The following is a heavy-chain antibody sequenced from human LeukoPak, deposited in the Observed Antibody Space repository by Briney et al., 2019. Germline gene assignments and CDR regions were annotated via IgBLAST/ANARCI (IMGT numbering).Heavy chain of an antibody. J-gene: IGHJ4*02. CDR2: ISSSSSYI. D-gene: IGHD2-2*01. CDR3: ARDLIVVVPAATDY. Sequence: GGSLRLSCAASGFTFSSYSMNWVRQAPGKGLEWVSSISSSSSYIYYADSVKGRFTISRDNAKNSLYLQMNSLRAEDTAVYYRARDLIVVVPAATDYWGQGTLVTVSS. CDR1: GFTFSSYS. V-gene: IGHV3-21*01.